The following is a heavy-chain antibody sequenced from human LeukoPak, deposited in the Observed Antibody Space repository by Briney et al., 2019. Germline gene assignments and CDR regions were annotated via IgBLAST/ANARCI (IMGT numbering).Heavy chain of an antibody. D-gene: IGHD1-7*01. Sequence: PRASVKVSCKASGGTFSSYAISWVRQAPGQGLEWMGGIIPIFGTANYAQKFQGRVTITADESTSTAYMELSSLRSEDTAVYYCARDHRGTGTIVARFDYWGQGTLVTVSS. CDR2: IIPIFGTA. CDR3: ARDHRGTGTIVARFDY. J-gene: IGHJ4*02. CDR1: GGTFSSYA. V-gene: IGHV1-69*13.